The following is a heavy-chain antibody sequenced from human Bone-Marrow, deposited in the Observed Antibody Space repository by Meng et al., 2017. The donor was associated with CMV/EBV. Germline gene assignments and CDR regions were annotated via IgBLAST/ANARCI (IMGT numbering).Heavy chain of an antibody. J-gene: IGHJ6*02. CDR1: GGSFSGYY. CDR2: IYYSGST. Sequence: GSLRLSCAVYGGSFSGYYWSWIRQPPGKGLEWIGYIYYSGSTNYNPSLKSRVTISVDTSKNQFSLKLSSVTAADTAVYYCARADGYDFWSGYYKPYYYYGMDVWGQGTTVTVSS. D-gene: IGHD3-3*01. CDR3: ARADGYDFWSGYYKPYYYYGMDV. V-gene: IGHV4-59*01.